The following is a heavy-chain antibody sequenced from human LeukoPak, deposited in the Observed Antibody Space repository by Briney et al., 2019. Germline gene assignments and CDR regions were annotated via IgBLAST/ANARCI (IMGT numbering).Heavy chain of an antibody. V-gene: IGHV1-2*02. D-gene: IGHD6-19*01. CDR3: ARAKQWPAVIDY. J-gene: IGHJ4*02. CDR1: GYTFTGYY. CDR2: INPNSGGT. Sequence: VASVKVSRKASGYTFTGYYMHWVRQAPGQGLEWMGWINPNSGGTNYAQKFQGRVTMTRDTSISTAYMELSRLRSDDTAVYYCARAKQWPAVIDYWGQGTLVTVSS.